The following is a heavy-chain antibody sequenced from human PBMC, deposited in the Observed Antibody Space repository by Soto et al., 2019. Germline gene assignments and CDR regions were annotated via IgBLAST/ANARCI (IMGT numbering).Heavy chain of an antibody. J-gene: IGHJ4*02. CDR1: GLTFSDYY. CDR3: AREAYDSSGYIVY. CDR2: ISSSSSYT. Sequence: PGGSLRLSCAASGLTFSDYYMSWIRQAPGKGLEWVSYISSSSSYTNYADSVKGRFTISRDNAKNSLYLQMNSLRAEDTAVYYCAREAYDSSGYIVYWGQGTLVTVSS. V-gene: IGHV3-11*06. D-gene: IGHD3-22*01.